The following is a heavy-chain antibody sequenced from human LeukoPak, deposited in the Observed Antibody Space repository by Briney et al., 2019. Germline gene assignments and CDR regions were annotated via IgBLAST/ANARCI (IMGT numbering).Heavy chain of an antibody. V-gene: IGHV3-33*06. CDR1: GFTFSSYG. Sequence: PGRSLRLSCAASGFTFSSYGMHWVRQAPGKGLEWVAVIWYDGSNKYYADSVKGRFTISRDNSKNTLYLQMNSLRAEDTAVYYCAKGGYYDILTGYYRGLYFDYWGQGTLVTVSS. J-gene: IGHJ4*02. CDR2: IWYDGSNK. D-gene: IGHD3-9*01. CDR3: AKGGYYDILTGYYRGLYFDY.